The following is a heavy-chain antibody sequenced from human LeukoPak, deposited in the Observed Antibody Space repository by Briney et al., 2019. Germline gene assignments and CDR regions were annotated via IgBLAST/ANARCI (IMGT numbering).Heavy chain of an antibody. CDR3: AKDRPNYYGSNGHYYRRDGDY. J-gene: IGHJ4*02. V-gene: IGHV3-23*01. CDR1: GFTFSSYA. CDR2: ISGSGATT. D-gene: IGHD3-22*01. Sequence: PGGSLRLSCAASGFTFSSYAMSWVRQAPGKGLEWVSAISGSGATTYYTDSVKGRFTISRDNSKHTLYLQMNSLRVEDTAVYFCAKDRPNYYGSNGHYYRRDGDYWGQGTLVTVSS.